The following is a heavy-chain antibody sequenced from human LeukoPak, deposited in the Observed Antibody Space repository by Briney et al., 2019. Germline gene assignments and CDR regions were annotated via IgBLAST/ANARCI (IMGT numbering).Heavy chain of an antibody. CDR2: VNSDGTGT. V-gene: IGHV3-74*01. CDR1: GFTFSSYW. Sequence: GGSLRLSCAASGFTFSSYWMHWVRQAPGKGLVWVSRVNSDGTGTTYAYSVEGRFTISRDNAKNTVYLQMHSLRAEDKDIYYCIRTLIVATSPYMDVWGKGITVTVSS. CDR3: IRTLIVATSPYMDV. J-gene: IGHJ6*03. D-gene: IGHD5-12*01.